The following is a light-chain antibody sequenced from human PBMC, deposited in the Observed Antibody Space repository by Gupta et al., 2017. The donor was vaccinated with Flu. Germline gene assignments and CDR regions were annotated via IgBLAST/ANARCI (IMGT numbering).Light chain of an antibody. Sequence: TSSDVGGYNYVSWYQRHPAKAPKLIIYYVSNRPSGVSNRFSGSKSGNTASLTISGLQAEDEADYYCSSFTSSSTYVFGTGTTVTVL. V-gene: IGLV2-14*04. CDR2: YVS. CDR3: SSFTSSSTYV. J-gene: IGLJ1*01. CDR1: SSDVGGYNY.